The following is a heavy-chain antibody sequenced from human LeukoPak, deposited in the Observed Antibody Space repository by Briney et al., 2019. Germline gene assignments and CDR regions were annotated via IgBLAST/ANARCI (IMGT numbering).Heavy chain of an antibody. CDR2: ISSSRSYI. CDR1: GFTFSSYS. CDR3: ARDRGFGDVRYYYYYGMDV. J-gene: IGHJ6*02. D-gene: IGHD3-10*01. V-gene: IGHV3-21*01. Sequence: GGSLRLSCAASGFTFSSYSMNWVRQAPGKGLEWVSSISSSRSYIYYADSVKGRFTISRDNAKNSLYLQMNSLRAEDTAVYYCARDRGFGDVRYYYYYGMDVWGQGTTVTVSS.